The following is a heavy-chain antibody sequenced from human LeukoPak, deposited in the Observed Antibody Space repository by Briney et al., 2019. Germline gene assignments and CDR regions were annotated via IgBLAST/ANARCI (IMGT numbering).Heavy chain of an antibody. CDR1: GFTFSSYA. V-gene: IGHV3-23*01. CDR3: AKAAAMVTAYYYYYYMDV. D-gene: IGHD5-18*01. CDR2: ISGSGGST. Sequence: GGSLRLSCVASGFTFSSYAMSWVRQAPGKGLEWVSAISGSGGSTYYADSVKGRFTISRDNSKNTLYLQMNSLRAEDTAVYYCAKAAAMVTAYYYYYYMDVWGKGTTVTVSS. J-gene: IGHJ6*03.